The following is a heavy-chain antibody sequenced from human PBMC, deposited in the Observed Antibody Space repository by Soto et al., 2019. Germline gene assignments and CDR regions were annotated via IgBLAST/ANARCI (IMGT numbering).Heavy chain of an antibody. D-gene: IGHD2-21*01. CDR2: ISYDGSNK. CDR1: GFTFSRYG. Sequence: GGSLRLSCAASGFTFSRYGMHWVRQAPGKGLEWVAVISYDGSNKYYADSVKGRFTISRDNSKNTLYLQMNSLRAGDTAVYYCAKNSGIDYYYYMDVWGKGTTVTVSS. J-gene: IGHJ6*03. CDR3: AKNSGIDYYYYMDV. V-gene: IGHV3-30*18.